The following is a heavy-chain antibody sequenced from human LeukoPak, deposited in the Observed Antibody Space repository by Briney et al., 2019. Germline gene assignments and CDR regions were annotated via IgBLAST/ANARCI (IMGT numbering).Heavy chain of an antibody. J-gene: IGHJ4*02. CDR2: FDPEDGET. CDR3: ATAPLLRYFDWLYY. V-gene: IGHV1-24*01. Sequence: VSVKVSCKVSGYTLTELSMHWVRQAPGKGLEWMGGFDPEDGETIYAQKFQGRVTMTEDTSTDTAYMELSSLRSEDTAVYYCATAPLLRYFDWLYYWGQGTLVTVSS. D-gene: IGHD3-9*01. CDR1: GYTLTELS.